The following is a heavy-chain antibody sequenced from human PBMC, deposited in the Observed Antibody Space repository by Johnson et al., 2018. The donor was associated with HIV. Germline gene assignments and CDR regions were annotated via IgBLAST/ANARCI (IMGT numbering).Heavy chain of an antibody. J-gene: IGHJ3*02. Sequence: QVQLVESGGGVVQPGRSLRLSCAASGFTFSSYAIHWVRQAPGKGLEWVAVISYDGSNKYYADSVKGRFTISRDNSKNSLSLQMNSLRAEDTALYYCARDHCSGGSCYGHAFDIWGQGTMVTVSS. CDR1: GFTFSSYA. V-gene: IGHV3-30*04. CDR2: ISYDGSNK. CDR3: ARDHCSGGSCYGHAFDI. D-gene: IGHD2-15*01.